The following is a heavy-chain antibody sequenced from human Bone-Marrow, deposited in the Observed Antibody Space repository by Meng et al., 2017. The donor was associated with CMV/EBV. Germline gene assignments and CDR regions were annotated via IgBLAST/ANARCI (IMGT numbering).Heavy chain of an antibody. D-gene: IGHD3-10*01. CDR3: ARVGNYGSVFDY. J-gene: IGHJ4*02. Sequence: GSLRLSCTVSGGSISSSSYYWGWIRQPPGKGLEWIGSIYYSGSTYYNPSLKSRVTISVDTSKNQFSLKLSSVTAADTAVYYCARVGNYGSVFDYWGQGTLVTVSS. CDR2: IYYSGST. V-gene: IGHV4-39*07. CDR1: GGSISSSSYY.